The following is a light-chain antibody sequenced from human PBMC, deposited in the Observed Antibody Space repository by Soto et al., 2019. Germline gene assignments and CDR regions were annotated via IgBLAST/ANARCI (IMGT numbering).Light chain of an antibody. Sequence: DIQMTQSPSSLSASVGDRVTITCRASETIDTSLNWYQHKPGKAPTLLIYDASSLQSGVPSRFSGSRSGKDFTLTITRLQLEDFATYYCQQSYNLSANIFGQGTRLEIE. CDR1: ETIDTS. CDR2: DAS. V-gene: IGKV1-39*01. CDR3: QQSYNLSANI. J-gene: IGKJ2*01.